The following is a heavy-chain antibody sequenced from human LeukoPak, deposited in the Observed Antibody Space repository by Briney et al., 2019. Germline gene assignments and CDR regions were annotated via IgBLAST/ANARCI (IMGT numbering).Heavy chain of an antibody. D-gene: IGHD6-6*01. Sequence: ASVEVSCKASGYTFTSYDINWVRQATGQGLEWMGWMNPNSGNTGYAQKFQGRVTITRNTSISTAYMELSSLRSEDTAVYYCASITYSSSSGGDAFDIWGQGTMVTVSS. CDR3: ASITYSSSSGGDAFDI. V-gene: IGHV1-8*03. CDR1: GYTFTSYD. J-gene: IGHJ3*02. CDR2: MNPNSGNT.